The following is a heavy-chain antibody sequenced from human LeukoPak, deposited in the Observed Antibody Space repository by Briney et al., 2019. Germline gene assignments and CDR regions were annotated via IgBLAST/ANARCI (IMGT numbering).Heavy chain of an antibody. V-gene: IGHV4-34*01. CDR1: GGSFSGYY. CDR3: ARLSVPTMIIVEGGDY. Sequence: SETLSLTCAVYGGSFSGYYWSWIRQPPGKGLEWIGEINHSGSTNYNPSLKSRVTISVDTSKNQFSLKLSSVTAADTAVYYCARLSVPTMIIVEGGDYWGQGTLVTVSS. D-gene: IGHD3-22*01. J-gene: IGHJ4*02. CDR2: INHSGST.